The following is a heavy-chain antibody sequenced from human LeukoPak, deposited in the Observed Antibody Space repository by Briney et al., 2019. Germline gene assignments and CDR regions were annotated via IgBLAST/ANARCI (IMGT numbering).Heavy chain of an antibody. D-gene: IGHD6-19*01. CDR3: ARLHSGPSGWYVLWYFDL. V-gene: IGHV4-4*09. Sequence: SETLSLTCTVSGGSVSSYYWSWIRQPPGKGLEWIGYIYNSENTKYNSSLQSRVTMSVDTSKNQFFLKLSSVTAADTAVYYCARLHSGPSGWYVLWYFDLWGRGTQVTVSS. J-gene: IGHJ2*01. CDR2: IYNSENT. CDR1: GGSVSSYY.